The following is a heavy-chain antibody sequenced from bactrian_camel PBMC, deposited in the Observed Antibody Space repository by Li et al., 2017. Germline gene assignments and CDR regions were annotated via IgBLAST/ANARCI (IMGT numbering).Heavy chain of an antibody. J-gene: IGHJ4*01. V-gene: IGHV3S53*01. CDR1: GITEGTNC. CDR3: AADSVGRVMPWLTLRSTAYNY. Sequence: VQLVESGGGSVQAGGSLRLSCEVSGITEGTNCIGWFRQAPGKEREGVAAITLGSGSVNYADSVKGRFTISRDNAKNTVYLQMNSLKPEDTAMYYCAADSVGRVMPWLTLRSTAYNYWGQGTQVTVS. CDR2: ITLGSGSV. D-gene: IGHD3*01.